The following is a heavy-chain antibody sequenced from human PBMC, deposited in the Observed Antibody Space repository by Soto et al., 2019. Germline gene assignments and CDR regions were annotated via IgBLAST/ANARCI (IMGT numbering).Heavy chain of an antibody. Sequence: LRLSCAASGFTFSSYAMSWVRQAPGKGLEWVSAISGSGGSTYYADSVKGRFTISRDNSKNTLYLQMNSLRAEDTAVYYCARGGGREYYYYYGMDVWGQGTTVTVSS. D-gene: IGHD3-10*01. CDR2: ISGSGGST. CDR1: GFTFSSYA. J-gene: IGHJ6*02. CDR3: ARGGGREYYYYYGMDV. V-gene: IGHV3-23*01.